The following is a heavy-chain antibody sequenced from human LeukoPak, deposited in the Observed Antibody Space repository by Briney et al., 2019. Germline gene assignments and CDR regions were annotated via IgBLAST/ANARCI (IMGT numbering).Heavy chain of an antibody. Sequence: GGSLRLSCAASGFTFSSYSMNWVRQAPGKGLEWVSSISSSSSYIYYADSVKGRFTISRDNAENSLYLQMNSLREEDTAVYYCAKDGSGIAYDEIGYFDSWGQGILVTVSS. CDR3: AKDGSGIAYDEIGYFDS. CDR1: GFTFSSYS. CDR2: ISSSSSYI. J-gene: IGHJ4*02. D-gene: IGHD1-1*01. V-gene: IGHV3-21*01.